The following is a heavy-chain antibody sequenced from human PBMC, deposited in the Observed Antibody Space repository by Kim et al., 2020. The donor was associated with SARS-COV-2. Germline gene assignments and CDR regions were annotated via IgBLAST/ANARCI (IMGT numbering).Heavy chain of an antibody. Sequence: TEYAASVKGRLTISRDDLSLYLQMNSLKIEDTALYYCTRSSDSWNNWFDPWGQGTLVTVSS. D-gene: IGHD3-22*01. V-gene: IGHV3-72*01. J-gene: IGHJ5*02. CDR3: TRSSDSWNNWFDP. CDR2: T.